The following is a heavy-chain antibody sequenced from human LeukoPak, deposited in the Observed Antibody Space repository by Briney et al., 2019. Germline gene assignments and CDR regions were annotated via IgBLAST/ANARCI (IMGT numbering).Heavy chain of an antibody. CDR3: ARESFGVHNPGFDY. V-gene: IGHV1-69*05. D-gene: IGHD3-16*01. CDR1: GGTFSSYA. Sequence: GSSVKVSCKASGGTFSSYAISWVRQAPGQGLKWMGGIIPIFGTANYAQKFQGRVTITTDESTSTAYMELSSLRSEDTAVYYCARESFGVHNPGFDYWGQGTLVTVSS. J-gene: IGHJ4*02. CDR2: IIPIFGTA.